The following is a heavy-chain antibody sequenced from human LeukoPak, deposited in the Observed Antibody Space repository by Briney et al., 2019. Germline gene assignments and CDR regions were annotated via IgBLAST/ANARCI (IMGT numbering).Heavy chain of an antibody. D-gene: IGHD1-26*01. CDR3: AKDVGATSDDAFDI. Sequence: PGGSLRLSCAASGFTFDDYAMLWVRQAPGKGLEWVSGISWNSGSIGYADSVKGRFTTSRDNAKNSLYLQMNSLRAEDTALYYCAKDVGATSDDAFDIWGQGTMVTVSS. J-gene: IGHJ3*02. CDR2: ISWNSGSI. CDR1: GFTFDDYA. V-gene: IGHV3-9*01.